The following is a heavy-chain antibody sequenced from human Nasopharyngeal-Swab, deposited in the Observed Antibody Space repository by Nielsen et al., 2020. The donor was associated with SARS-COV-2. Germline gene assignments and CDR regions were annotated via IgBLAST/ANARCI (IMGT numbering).Heavy chain of an antibody. V-gene: IGHV3-30*04. CDR2: ISYDGSNK. J-gene: IGHJ6*02. D-gene: IGHD2-8*01. CDR3: AKGAYFMLITDV. Sequence: GGSLRLSCAASGFTFSSYAMHWVRQAPGKGLEWVAVISYDGSNKYYADFARGRFTISRDNSKKTLDLQMTSLRVEDTAVYYCAKGAYFMLITDVRGQGTTVTVSS. CDR1: GFTFSSYA.